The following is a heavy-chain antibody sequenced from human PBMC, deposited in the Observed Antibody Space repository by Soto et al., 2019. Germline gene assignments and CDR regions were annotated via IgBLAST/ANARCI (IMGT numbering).Heavy chain of an antibody. V-gene: IGHV4-59*01. CDR1: GGSISSYY. D-gene: IGHD3-3*01. J-gene: IGHJ4*02. CDR2: IYYSGST. Sequence: SETLSLTCTVSGGSISSYYWSWIRQPPGKGLEWIGYIYYSGSTNYNPSLKSRVTISVDTSKNQFSLKLSSVTAADTAVYYCARGHDFWSGYWYWGQGTLVTVS. CDR3: ARGHDFWSGYWY.